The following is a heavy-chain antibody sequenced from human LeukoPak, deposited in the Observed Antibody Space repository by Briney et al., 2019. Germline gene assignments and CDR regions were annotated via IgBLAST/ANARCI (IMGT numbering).Heavy chain of an antibody. CDR2: IYYSRST. J-gene: IGHJ6*03. D-gene: IGHD4-11*01. CDR3: ARGRVSSSTWHSTYYYYFYMDV. Sequence: PSETLSLTCTVSGGTISSSSYYWGWIRQPPGKGLEWIGSIYYSRSTYSNTSLKSRVTISVDTSKNQFSLKLSSVTAADTAVYYCARGRVSSSTWHSTYYYYFYMDVWGKGTTVTVSS. V-gene: IGHV4-39*01. CDR1: GGTISSSSYY.